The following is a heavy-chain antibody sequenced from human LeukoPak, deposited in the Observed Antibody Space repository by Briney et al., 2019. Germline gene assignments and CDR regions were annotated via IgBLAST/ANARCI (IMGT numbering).Heavy chain of an antibody. CDR3: ARIDPLGFFDQ. Sequence: PSETLSLACSVSGGFNSRYYWSWVRQPLGKGLEWLGHIFYSGHPNYNASLTSRIRMSVDTSKAQFSLELASVIAADTAVYYCARIDPLGFFDQWGPGILVTVSS. J-gene: IGHJ4*02. CDR1: GGFNSRYY. D-gene: IGHD6-25*01. CDR2: IFYSGHP. V-gene: IGHV4-59*12.